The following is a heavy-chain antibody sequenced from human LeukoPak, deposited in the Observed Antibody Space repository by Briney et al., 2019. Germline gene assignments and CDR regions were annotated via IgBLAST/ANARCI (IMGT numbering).Heavy chain of an antibody. CDR2: ISGSNGNR. Sequence: ASVKVSCKASGYTFSNYGISWVRQAPGQGLEWVGWISGSNGNRNHAPKLQGRVILTTDTSTSTAYMELRSLRSDDTAVYYCAREEAGGSDYWGQGTLVTVSS. CDR3: AREEAGGSDY. CDR1: GYTFSNYG. V-gene: IGHV1-18*01. J-gene: IGHJ4*02. D-gene: IGHD2-15*01.